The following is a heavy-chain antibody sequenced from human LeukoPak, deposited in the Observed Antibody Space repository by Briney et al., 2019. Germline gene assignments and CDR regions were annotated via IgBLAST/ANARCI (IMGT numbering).Heavy chain of an antibody. D-gene: IGHD1-26*01. CDR2: IIPIFGTA. J-gene: IGHJ5*02. CDR3: ARDSKSGAGSYFSGWFDP. CDR1: GGTFSSYA. Sequence: GASVTVSCKASGGTFSSYAISWVRQAPGQGLEWMGGIIPIFGTANYAQKFQGRVTITADESTSTAYMELSSLRSEDTAVYYCARDSKSGAGSYFSGWFDPWGQGTLVTVSS. V-gene: IGHV1-69*13.